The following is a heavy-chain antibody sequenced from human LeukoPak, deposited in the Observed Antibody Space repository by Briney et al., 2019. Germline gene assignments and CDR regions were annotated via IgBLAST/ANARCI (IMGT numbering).Heavy chain of an antibody. V-gene: IGHV1-46*01. CDR2: IRPSGGNT. CDR3: AREPPDSYYFDY. Sequence: VASVKVCCKASGYIFTNHYIHWVRQAPGQGLEWMGIIRPSGGNTGYTQKFQGRVTMTRDVSTSTVYMELRSLRSEDTAVYYCAREPPDSYYFDYWGQGTLVTVSS. J-gene: IGHJ4*02. CDR1: GYIFTNHY.